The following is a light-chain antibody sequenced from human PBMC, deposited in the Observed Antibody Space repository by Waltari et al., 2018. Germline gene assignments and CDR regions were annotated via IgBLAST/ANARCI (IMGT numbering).Light chain of an antibody. V-gene: IGLV3-1*01. Sequence: SYELTQTPSVSVSQGQTASITCSGDKLGDKYACWYQQKPGQSPVLVIFQDSKRPSGIPERFSGSNAGNAATLTISGTQAMDEADYYCQAWDSSTYVFGTGTKVTVL. CDR2: QDS. J-gene: IGLJ1*01. CDR1: KLGDKY. CDR3: QAWDSSTYV.